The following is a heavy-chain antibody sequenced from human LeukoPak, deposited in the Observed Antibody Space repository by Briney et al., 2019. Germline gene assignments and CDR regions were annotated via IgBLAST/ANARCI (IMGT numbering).Heavy chain of an antibody. CDR1: GFSFSTSP. CDR3: AKTHYDLLDV. D-gene: IGHD5-12*01. J-gene: IGHJ6*02. CDR2: MNNGPGAT. Sequence: GGSPRLSCAASGFSFSTSPMSWVRQPPRKGLEWVSAMNNGPGATFYRDSVRGRFTISRDDSKSTLYLQMNSLRAEDTGTYYCAKTHYDLLDVWGQGTTVTVSS. V-gene: IGHV3-23*01.